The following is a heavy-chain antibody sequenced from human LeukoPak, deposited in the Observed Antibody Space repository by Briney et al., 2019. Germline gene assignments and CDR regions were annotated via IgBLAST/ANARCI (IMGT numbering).Heavy chain of an antibody. CDR1: GGSFSGYY. Sequence: PSETLSLTCAVYGGSFSGYYWSWIRQPPGKGLEGIGEINHSGSTNYNPSLKSRVTISVDTSKNQFSLKLSSVTAADTAVYYCARTFERSEREVAGGIDYSGQGTLVTASS. D-gene: IGHD5-12*01. J-gene: IGHJ4*02. V-gene: IGHV4-34*01. CDR2: INHSGST. CDR3: ARTFERSEREVAGGIDY.